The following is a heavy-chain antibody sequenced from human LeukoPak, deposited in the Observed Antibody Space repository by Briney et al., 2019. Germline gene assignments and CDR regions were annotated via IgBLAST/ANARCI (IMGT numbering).Heavy chain of an antibody. CDR3: ARASVAGTDHDY. D-gene: IGHD6-19*01. Sequence: ASVKVSCKASGYTFTSYAMHWVRQAPGQRLEWMGWINAGNGNTKYSQKFQGRVTITRDTSASTAYMELSSLRSEDTAVYYCARASVAGTDHDYWGQGTLVTASS. J-gene: IGHJ4*02. CDR2: INAGNGNT. V-gene: IGHV1-3*01. CDR1: GYTFTSYA.